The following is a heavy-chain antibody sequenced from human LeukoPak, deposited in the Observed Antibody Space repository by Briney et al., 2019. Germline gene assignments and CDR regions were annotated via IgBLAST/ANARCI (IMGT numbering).Heavy chain of an antibody. Sequence: GGSLRLSCVASGFSFLNYWMTWVRQAPGKGLEWVANIKQDGSDKYYVDSVKGRFIISRDNAKNSVYLQMNSLRVEDTAVYYCARAPTFSGWFDYWGQGTLVTVSS. V-gene: IGHV3-7*01. D-gene: IGHD6-19*01. CDR2: IKQDGSDK. CDR3: ARAPTFSGWFDY. J-gene: IGHJ4*02. CDR1: GFSFLNYW.